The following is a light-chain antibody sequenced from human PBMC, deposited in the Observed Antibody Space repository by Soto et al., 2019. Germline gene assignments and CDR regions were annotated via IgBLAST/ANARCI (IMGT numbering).Light chain of an antibody. CDR1: RFNIESNT. CDR2: SNN. J-gene: IGLJ2*01. CDR3: AAWDDSLNGVV. Sequence: QSVLTQPPSASGTPGQSVTISCSGSRFNIESNTVHWYQHLPGTAPKLLIYSNNQRPSGVPDRFSGSKSGTSASLAISGVQSEDEADYYCAAWDDSLNGVVFGGGTKLTVL. V-gene: IGLV1-44*01.